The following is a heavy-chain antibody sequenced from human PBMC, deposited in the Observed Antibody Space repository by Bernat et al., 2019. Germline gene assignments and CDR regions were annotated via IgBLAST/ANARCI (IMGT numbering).Heavy chain of an antibody. V-gene: IGHV3-48*02. CDR2: ISSGSSTI. Sequence: EAQLVESGGGLVQPGGSLRLSCAASGFTFSTYSMNWVRQAPGKGLEWVSYISSGSSTIYYADSVKGRFTISRDNAKNSLYLQMNSLRDEDTAVYYCARVRRDQLPRDYYMDVWGKGTTVTVSS. J-gene: IGHJ6*03. CDR1: GFTFSTYS. D-gene: IGHD2-2*01. CDR3: ARVRRDQLPRDYYMDV.